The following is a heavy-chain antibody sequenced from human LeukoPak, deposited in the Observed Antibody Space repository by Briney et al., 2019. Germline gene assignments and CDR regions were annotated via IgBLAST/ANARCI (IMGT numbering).Heavy chain of an antibody. CDR3: ARARYSSGWFEAFDI. J-gene: IGHJ3*02. Sequence: GASVKVSCKASGYTFTSYYMHWVRQAPGQGLEWMGIINSSGGSTSYAQKFQGRVTMTRDTSTSTVYMELSSLRSEDTAVYYCARARYSSGWFEAFDIWGQGTMVTVSS. CDR1: GYTFTSYY. CDR2: INSSGGST. V-gene: IGHV1-46*01. D-gene: IGHD6-19*01.